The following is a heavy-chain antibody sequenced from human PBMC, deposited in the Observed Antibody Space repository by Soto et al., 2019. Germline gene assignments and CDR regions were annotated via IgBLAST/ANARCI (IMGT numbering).Heavy chain of an antibody. Sequence: EVQLLESGGGLVQPGWSLRLSCAASGFTFGSYAMGWVRQAPGKGLEWVSGISGSGESISYADSVKGRFTISRDNSKNTLFLQMDSLRAEDTAVYYCAKDHSWYLTAKFDPWGQGTLVAVSS. V-gene: IGHV3-23*01. D-gene: IGHD6-13*01. CDR2: ISGSGESI. CDR3: AKDHSWYLTAKFDP. J-gene: IGHJ5*02. CDR1: GFTFGSYA.